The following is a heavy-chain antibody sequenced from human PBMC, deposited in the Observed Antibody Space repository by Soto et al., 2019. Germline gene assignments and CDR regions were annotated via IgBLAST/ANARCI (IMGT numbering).Heavy chain of an antibody. J-gene: IGHJ4*02. V-gene: IGHV1-18*01. CDR1: GYTFTSYG. CDR2: ISAYNGNT. CDR3: ARDLPVLRFLEWSTSDYYFDY. D-gene: IGHD3-3*01. Sequence: QVQLVQSGAEVKKPGASVKVSCKASGYTFTSYGISWVRQAPGQGLEWMGWISAYNGNTNYAQKLQGRVTMTTDTSTSTAYMELRSLRSDDTAVYYCARDLPVLRFLEWSTSDYYFDYWGQGTLVTVSS.